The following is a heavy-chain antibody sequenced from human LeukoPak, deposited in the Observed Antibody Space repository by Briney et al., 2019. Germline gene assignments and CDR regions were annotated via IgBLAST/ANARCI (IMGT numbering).Heavy chain of an antibody. CDR2: ISGSGGST. CDR1: GFTFSSYW. V-gene: IGHV3-23*01. D-gene: IGHD1-26*01. J-gene: IGHJ4*02. CDR3: AKCIVGATAPFDY. Sequence: PGGSLRLSCAASGFTFSSYWMSWVRQAPGKGLEWVSAISGSGGSTYYADSVKGRFTISRDNSKNTLYLQMNSLRAEDTAVYYCAKCIVGATAPFDYWGQGTLVTVSS.